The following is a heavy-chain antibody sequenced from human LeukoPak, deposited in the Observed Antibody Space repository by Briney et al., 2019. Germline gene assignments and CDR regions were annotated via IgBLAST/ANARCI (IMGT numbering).Heavy chain of an antibody. Sequence: GGSLRLSCAASGFTFSSYWMHWVRHAPGKGLVWVSRINSDGSSTSYADSVKGRFTISRDNAKNTLYLQMNSPRAEDTAVYYCARAMAEPYYYYGMDVWGQGTTVTVSS. V-gene: IGHV3-74*01. J-gene: IGHJ6*02. CDR3: ARAMAEPYYYYGMDV. CDR2: INSDGSST. D-gene: IGHD3-10*01. CDR1: GFTFSSYW.